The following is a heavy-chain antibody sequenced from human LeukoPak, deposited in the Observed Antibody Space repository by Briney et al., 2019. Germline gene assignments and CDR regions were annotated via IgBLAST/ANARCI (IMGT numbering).Heavy chain of an antibody. CDR2: IWYDGSNK. CDR3: AILGYCSSTSCYGTYGMDV. Sequence: GGSLRLSCAASGFPFNSAWMTWVRQAPGKGLEWVAVIWYDGSNKYYADSVKGRFTISRDNSKNTLYLQMNSLRAEDTAVYYCAILGYCSSTSCYGTYGMDVWGQGTTVTVSS. CDR1: GFPFNSAW. D-gene: IGHD2-2*01. V-gene: IGHV3-33*08. J-gene: IGHJ6*02.